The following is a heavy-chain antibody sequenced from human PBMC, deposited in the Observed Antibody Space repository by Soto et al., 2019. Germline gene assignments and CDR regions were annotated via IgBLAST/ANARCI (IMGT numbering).Heavy chain of an antibody. J-gene: IGHJ3*02. CDR1: GYTFTSYA. CDR3: ARVMRVWSGSDAFDI. V-gene: IGHV1-3*01. Sequence: GPSVKVSCKASGYTFTSYAMHWVRQAPGQRLEWMGWINAGNGNTKYSQKFQGRVTITRDTSASTAYMELSSLRSEDTAVYYCARVMRVWSGSDAFDIWGQGPMVNVSS. CDR2: INAGNGNT. D-gene: IGHD3-3*01.